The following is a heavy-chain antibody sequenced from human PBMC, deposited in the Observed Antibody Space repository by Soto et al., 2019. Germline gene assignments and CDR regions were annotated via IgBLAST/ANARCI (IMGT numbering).Heavy chain of an antibody. CDR2: IRSKAYGGTT. V-gene: IGHV3-49*03. Sequence: EVQLVESGGGLVQPGRSLRLSCTTSGFTFGDYAMSWFRQAPGKGLEWVGFIRSKAYGGTTEYAASVKGRFTFSRDDSKSIAYLQMNSLKTEDTAVYYCTRGREWELLLSHYWGQGTRVTVSS. D-gene: IGHD1-26*01. CDR3: TRGREWELLLSHY. J-gene: IGHJ4*02. CDR1: GFTFGDYA.